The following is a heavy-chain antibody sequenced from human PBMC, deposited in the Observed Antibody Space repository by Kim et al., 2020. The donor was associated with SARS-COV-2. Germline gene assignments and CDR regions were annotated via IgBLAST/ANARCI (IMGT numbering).Heavy chain of an antibody. Sequence: GGSLRLSCGASGFTFRTHGMHWVRQAPGKGLEWVAAICNDGNNKHYADSVKGRFTISRDNSKNTLYLQMNSLRAEDTAVYYCARGGIAGAHDAFDIWGQGTMVTVSS. CDR1: GFTFRTHG. CDR2: ICNDGNNK. J-gene: IGHJ3*02. V-gene: IGHV3-33*08. D-gene: IGHD6-19*01. CDR3: ARGGIAGAHDAFDI.